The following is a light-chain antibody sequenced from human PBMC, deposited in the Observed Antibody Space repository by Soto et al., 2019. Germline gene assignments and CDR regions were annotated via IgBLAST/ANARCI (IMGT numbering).Light chain of an antibody. Sequence: DIQMTQSPSSLSASVGDRVTITCRASQGISNWLAWYQQKPGKAPTLLIYSASTLQSGVPSRFSGRGSGTQFTLTISSLQPDDFATYYCQQYYSYPLTFGGGTKVDIK. J-gene: IGKJ4*01. CDR2: SAS. CDR3: QQYYSYPLT. V-gene: IGKV1-12*01. CDR1: QGISNW.